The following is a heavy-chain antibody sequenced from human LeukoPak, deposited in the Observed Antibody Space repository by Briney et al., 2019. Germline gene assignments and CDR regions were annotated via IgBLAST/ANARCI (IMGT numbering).Heavy chain of an antibody. CDR2: IYPGDSDT. D-gene: IGHD3-22*01. J-gene: IGHJ4*02. CDR1: GSSFTSYW. Sequence: GASLQISCKGSGSSFTSYWIGWVRPLPGKGLEWMGIIYPGDSDTRYSPSFQGQVTISADKSISTAYLQWSSLKASDTAMYYCARQYYYDSSGSSFDYGGQGTLGTVS. V-gene: IGHV5-51*01. CDR3: ARQYYYDSSGSSFDY.